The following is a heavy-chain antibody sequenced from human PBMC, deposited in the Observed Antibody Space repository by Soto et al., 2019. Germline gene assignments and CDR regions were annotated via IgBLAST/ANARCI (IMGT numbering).Heavy chain of an antibody. Sequence: SETLSLTCTVSGGSISSGGYYWSWIRQHPGKGLEWIGYIYYSGSTYHNPSLKSRVTISVDTSKNQFSLKLSSVTAADTAVYYCARVITMVRGVIEPYNWFDPWGQGTLVTVSS. V-gene: IGHV4-31*03. J-gene: IGHJ5*02. CDR2: IYYSGST. CDR3: ARVITMVRGVIEPYNWFDP. CDR1: GGSISSGGYY. D-gene: IGHD3-10*01.